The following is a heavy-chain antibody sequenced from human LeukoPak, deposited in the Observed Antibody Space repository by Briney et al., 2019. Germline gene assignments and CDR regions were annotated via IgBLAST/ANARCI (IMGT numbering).Heavy chain of an antibody. D-gene: IGHD2-2*01. CDR1: GYTFTGYY. CDR3: ARRSYCSSTSCYAGSVDY. V-gene: IGHV1-2*02. CDR2: INPNSGGT. Sequence: GASVKVSCKASGYTFTGYYMHWVRQAPGQGLEWMGWINPNSGGTNYAQKFQGRVTMTRDTSISTAYMELSRLRSDDTAVYYCARRSYCSSTSCYAGSVDYWGQGTLVTVSS. J-gene: IGHJ4*02.